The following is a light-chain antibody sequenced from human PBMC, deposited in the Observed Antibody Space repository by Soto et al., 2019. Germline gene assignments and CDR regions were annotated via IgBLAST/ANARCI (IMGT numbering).Light chain of an antibody. CDR2: AAS. Sequence: AIRMTQSPSSLSASTGDRVTITCRASQGISSYLAWYQQKPGKAPKLLIYAASTLQSGVPSRFSGSGSGTEFTLTISSLQPDDLATYYCQQYNSFPWTFGQGTKVDIK. V-gene: IGKV1-8*01. J-gene: IGKJ1*01. CDR1: QGISSY. CDR3: QQYNSFPWT.